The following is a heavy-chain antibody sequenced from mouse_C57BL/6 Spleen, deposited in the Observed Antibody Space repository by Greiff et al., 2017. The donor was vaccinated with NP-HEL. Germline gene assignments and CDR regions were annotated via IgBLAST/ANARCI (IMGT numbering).Heavy chain of an antibody. CDR3: ARRGSSTGYFDV. CDR2: INPSNGGT. V-gene: IGHV1-53*01. D-gene: IGHD1-1*01. J-gene: IGHJ1*03. Sequence: QVQLPHPGTALFTPGASVPLSCKASGYTFTSYWMHWVKQRPGQGLEWIGNINPSNGGTNYNEKFKSKATLTVDKSSSTAYMQLSSLTSEDSAVYYCARRGSSTGYFDVWGTGTTVTVSS. CDR1: GYTFTSYW.